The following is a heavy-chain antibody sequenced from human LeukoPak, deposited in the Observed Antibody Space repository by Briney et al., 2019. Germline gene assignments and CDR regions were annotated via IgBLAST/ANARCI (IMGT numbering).Heavy chain of an antibody. J-gene: IGHJ4*02. CDR2: ISYDGSNK. CDR1: GFTFSSYG. V-gene: IGHV3-30*03. CDR3: ARHGRRAAAAYFDY. Sequence: GGSLRLSCAASGFTFSSYGMHWVRQAPGKGLEWVAVISYDGSNKYYADSVKGRFTISRDNSKNTLYLQMNSLRAEDTAVYYCARHGRRAAAAYFDYWGQGTLVTVSS. D-gene: IGHD6-13*01.